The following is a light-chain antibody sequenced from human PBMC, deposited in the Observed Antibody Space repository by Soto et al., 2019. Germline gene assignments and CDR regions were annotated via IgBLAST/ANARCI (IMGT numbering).Light chain of an antibody. J-gene: IGKJ1*01. V-gene: IGKV1-5*01. Sequence: DIPMTQSPSTLSASVGDRVTITCRASQSISNWLAWYQQKPGKAPKLLIFDASSLESRAPSRFSGSGSGTEFTLTISSLQPDDFATYYCQQYSSSSQCTFGQGTKVEIK. CDR2: DAS. CDR1: QSISNW. CDR3: QQYSSSSQCT.